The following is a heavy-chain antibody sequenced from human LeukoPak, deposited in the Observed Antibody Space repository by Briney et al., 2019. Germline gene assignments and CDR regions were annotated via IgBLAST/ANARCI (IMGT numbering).Heavy chain of an antibody. CDR2: IYYSGST. V-gene: IGHV4-59*12. Sequence: SETLSLTCTVSGGSISSYYWSWIRQPPGKGLEWIGSIYYSGSTYYNPSLKSRVTISVDTSKNQFSLKLSSVTAADTAVYYCARFKAVRGDSSWFDPWGQGTLVTVSS. CDR3: ARFKAVRGDSSWFDP. CDR1: GGSISSYY. J-gene: IGHJ5*02. D-gene: IGHD3-10*01.